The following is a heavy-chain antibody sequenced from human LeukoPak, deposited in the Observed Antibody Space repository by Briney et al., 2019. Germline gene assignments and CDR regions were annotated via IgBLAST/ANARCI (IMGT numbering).Heavy chain of an antibody. J-gene: IGHJ4*02. CDR3: ATVWSYCGGDCDY. D-gene: IGHD2-21*02. CDR1: GYTLTELS. V-gene: IGHV1-24*01. Sequence: ASVTVSCKVSGYTLTELSMHWVRQAPGKGLEWMGGFDPEDGETIYAQKFQGRVTMTEDASTDTAYMELSSLRSEDTAVYYCATVWSYCGGDCDYWGQGTLVTVSS. CDR2: FDPEDGET.